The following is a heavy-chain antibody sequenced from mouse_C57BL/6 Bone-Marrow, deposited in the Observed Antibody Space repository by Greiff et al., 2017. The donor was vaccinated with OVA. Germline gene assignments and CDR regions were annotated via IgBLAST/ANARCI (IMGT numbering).Heavy chain of an antibody. V-gene: IGHV5-4*01. D-gene: IGHD2-2*01. J-gene: IGHJ2*01. CDR3: ARPPLWLRRGGYFDY. CDR2: ISDGGSYT. Sequence: EVQLVESGGGLVKPGGSLKLSCAASGFTFSSYAMSWVRQTPEKRLEWVATISDGGSYTYYPDNVKGRFTISRDNAKNNLYLQMSHLKSEDTAMYYCARPPLWLRRGGYFDYWGQGTTLTGSS. CDR1: GFTFSSYA.